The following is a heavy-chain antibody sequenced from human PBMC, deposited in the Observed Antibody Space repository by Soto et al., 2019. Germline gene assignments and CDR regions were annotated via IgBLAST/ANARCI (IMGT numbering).Heavy chain of an antibody. Sequence: PGGSLRLSCVASGFTLNGYAMNWVRQAPGKGLEWVSYISSSSVKIDYADSVKGRFTISRDNSKNTLYLQMNSLRAEDTAVYYCASYYGGNWWYFDNWGQGTLVTSPQ. CDR3: ASYYGGNWWYFDN. CDR2: ISSSSVKI. D-gene: IGHD4-17*01. J-gene: IGHJ4*02. CDR1: GFTLNGYA. V-gene: IGHV3-48*01.